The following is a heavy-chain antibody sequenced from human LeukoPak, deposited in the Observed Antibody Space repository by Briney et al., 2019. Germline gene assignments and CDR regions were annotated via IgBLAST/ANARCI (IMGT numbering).Heavy chain of an antibody. CDR2: IFYTGST. CDR1: GGSISSYY. CDR3: AGLDGYNYDGDY. V-gene: IGHV4-59*08. Sequence: PSETLSLTCTVSGGSISSYYWSWIRQPPGKGLEWIGYIFYTGSTIYNPSLKNRVTILLDTSKNQFSLKLSSVTAADTAVYYCAGLDGYNYDGDYWGQGTLVTVSS. J-gene: IGHJ4*02. D-gene: IGHD5-24*01.